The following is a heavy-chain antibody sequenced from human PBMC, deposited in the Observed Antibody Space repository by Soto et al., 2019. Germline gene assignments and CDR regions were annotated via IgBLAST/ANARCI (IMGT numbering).Heavy chain of an antibody. D-gene: IGHD6-13*01. V-gene: IGHV1-8*01. CDR1: GYLFTTYD. CDR3: ARWSYSSRYNWFDP. CDR2: VKPNNGKT. J-gene: IGHJ5*02. Sequence: GASVKVCCKTSGYLFTTYDINWVRQAAGRGLEWMGRVKPNNGKTDYAQNFQGRLTMTRDTSISTVYMELSSLTSQDTAVYYCARWSYSSRYNWFDPWGQGTLVTVSS.